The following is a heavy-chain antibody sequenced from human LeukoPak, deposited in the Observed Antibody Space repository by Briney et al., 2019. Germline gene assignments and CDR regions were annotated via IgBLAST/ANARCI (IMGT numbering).Heavy chain of an antibody. CDR2: ISSSSSYI. J-gene: IGHJ5*02. D-gene: IGHD3-10*01. CDR3: ARDPAWVRGVIIGSFDP. V-gene: IGHV3-21*01. CDR1: GFTFSSYS. Sequence: PGGSLRLSCAASGFTFSSYSMNWVRQAPGKGLEWVSSISSSSSYIYYADSVKGRFTISRDNAKNSLYLQMNSLRAEDTAVYYCARDPAWVRGVIIGSFDPWGQGTLVIVSS.